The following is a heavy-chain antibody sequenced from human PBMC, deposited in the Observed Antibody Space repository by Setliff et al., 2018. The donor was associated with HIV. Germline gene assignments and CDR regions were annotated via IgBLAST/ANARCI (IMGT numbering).Heavy chain of an antibody. V-gene: IGHV3-23*01. Sequence: PGGSLRLSCAAFGFTFSSYGMSWVRQAPGKGLEWVSTISGRDGRTYYADSVKGRFTISRDSSKNTLYLQMNSLRAEDTAVYYCAKIQNPQGYYYDSSGYYPHPGSPDYWGQGTLVTVSS. J-gene: IGHJ4*02. CDR2: ISGRDGRT. CDR1: GFTFSSYG. D-gene: IGHD3-22*01. CDR3: AKIQNPQGYYYDSSGYYPHPGSPDY.